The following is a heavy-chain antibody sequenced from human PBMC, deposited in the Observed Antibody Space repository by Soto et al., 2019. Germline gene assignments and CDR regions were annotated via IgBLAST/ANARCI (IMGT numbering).Heavy chain of an antibody. J-gene: IGHJ4*02. Sequence: GGSLRLSCAASGFTFSSYSMNWVRQAPGKGLEWVSYISSSSTSTIYYADSAKGRFTISRDNAKNSLYLQMNSLRDEVTAAYFCARTYYDYCSDYRPHGNDIDDWGQGSPVTVSS. CDR3: ARTYYDYCSDYRPHGNDIDD. CDR1: GFTFSSYS. CDR2: ISSSSTSTI. V-gene: IGHV3-48*02. D-gene: IGHD3-3*01.